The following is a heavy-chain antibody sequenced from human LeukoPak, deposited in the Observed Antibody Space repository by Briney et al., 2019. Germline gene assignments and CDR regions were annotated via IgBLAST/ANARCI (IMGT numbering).Heavy chain of an antibody. V-gene: IGHV1-2*02. Sequence: GASVKVSCKASGYRFTDYNMQWVRQAPGQGLKWMGWIISNSGVTKYAQKFQGRVTVTWDTSTSTAYMELRRLTSDDTAVYYCARDVTGDGLVYLDTWGLGTLVTVSS. CDR1: GYRFTDYN. CDR2: IISNSGVT. CDR3: ARDVTGDGLVYLDT. D-gene: IGHD7-27*01. J-gene: IGHJ4*02.